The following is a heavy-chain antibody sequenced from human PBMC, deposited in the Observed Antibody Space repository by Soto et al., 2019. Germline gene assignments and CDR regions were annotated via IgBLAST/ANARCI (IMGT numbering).Heavy chain of an antibody. Sequence: QVQLVESGGGVVQPGRSLRLSCVASGFTFSSYGMHWVRQAPGKGLEWVAVIWYDGSNKYYADSVKGRFTISRDNSKNTLYLQMNSLRAEDTAVYYCAREIPDDYGDYGLDYWGQGTLVTVSS. J-gene: IGHJ4*02. D-gene: IGHD4-17*01. V-gene: IGHV3-33*01. CDR3: AREIPDDYGDYGLDY. CDR2: IWYDGSNK. CDR1: GFTFSSYG.